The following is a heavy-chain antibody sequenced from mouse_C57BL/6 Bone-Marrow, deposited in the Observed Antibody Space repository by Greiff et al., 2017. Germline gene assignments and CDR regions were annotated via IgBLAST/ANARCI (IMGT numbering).Heavy chain of an antibody. CDR1: GYTFTSYG. V-gene: IGHV1-81*01. J-gene: IGHJ2*01. Sequence: VQLVESGAELARPGASVKLSCKASGYTFTSYGISWVKQRTGQGLEWIGEIYPRSGNTYYNEKFKGKATLTADKSSSTAYMELRSLTSEDSAVYFCARPYGSSYYFDYWGQGTTLTVSS. CDR2: IYPRSGNT. D-gene: IGHD1-1*01. CDR3: ARPYGSSYYFDY.